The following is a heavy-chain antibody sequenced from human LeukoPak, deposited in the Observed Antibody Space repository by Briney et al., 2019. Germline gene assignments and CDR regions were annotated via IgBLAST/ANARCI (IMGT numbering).Heavy chain of an antibody. D-gene: IGHD3-9*01. Sequence: PSETLSLTCTVSGGSISSSSYYWGWIRQPPGKGLEWIGSIYYSRSTYYNPSLKSRVTISVDTSKNQFSLKLSSVTAADTAVYYCASYYDILTGFDYWGQGTLVTVSS. CDR1: GGSISSSSYY. J-gene: IGHJ4*02. CDR3: ASYYDILTGFDY. CDR2: IYYSRST. V-gene: IGHV4-39*01.